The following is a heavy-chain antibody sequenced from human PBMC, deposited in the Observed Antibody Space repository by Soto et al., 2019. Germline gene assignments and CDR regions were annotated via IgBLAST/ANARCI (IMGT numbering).Heavy chain of an antibody. CDR1: GFSRSSNAVG. CDR2: IYWNDDN. D-gene: IGHD6-19*01. CDR3: AHGSGWLSDY. V-gene: IGHV2-5*01. Sequence: QITLKESGPTLLKPTQTLTLTCTFSGFSRSSNAVGVNWIRQPPVKALEWLALIYWNDDNHYSPSLRSRLTITKDTAKNQVVLTMTNLDPVDTATYYCAHGSGWLSDYWGQGTLVTVSS. J-gene: IGHJ4*02.